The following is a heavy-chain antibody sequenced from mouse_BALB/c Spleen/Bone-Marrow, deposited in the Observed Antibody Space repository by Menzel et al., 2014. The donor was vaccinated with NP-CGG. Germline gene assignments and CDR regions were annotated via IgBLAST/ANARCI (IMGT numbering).Heavy chain of an antibody. CDR3: ARRSDYDYFDY. D-gene: IGHD2-4*01. V-gene: IGHV5-6*02. J-gene: IGHJ2*01. Sequence: VESGRDLVKPGGSLKLSCAASGFTFSNYGMSWVRQTPDKRLEWVATINSGGRYAFYPDSVKGRFTISRDNAKNTLYLQMSSLKSEDTAMYYCARRSDYDYFDYWGQGTTLTVSS. CDR1: GFTFSNYG. CDR2: INSGGRYA.